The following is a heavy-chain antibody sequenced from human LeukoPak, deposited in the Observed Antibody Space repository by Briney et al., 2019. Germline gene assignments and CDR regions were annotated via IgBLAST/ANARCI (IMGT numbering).Heavy chain of an antibody. CDR3: ARAPSERGYSYGYRARLNAFDI. CDR1: GGSFSGYY. J-gene: IGHJ3*02. CDR2: INHSGST. Sequence: PSQTLSLTCAVYGGSFSGYYWSWIRQPPGKGLEWIGEINHSGSTNYNPSLKSRVTISVDTSKNQFSLKLSSVTAADTAVYYCARAPSERGYSYGYRARLNAFDIWGQGTMVTVSS. V-gene: IGHV4-34*01. D-gene: IGHD5-18*01.